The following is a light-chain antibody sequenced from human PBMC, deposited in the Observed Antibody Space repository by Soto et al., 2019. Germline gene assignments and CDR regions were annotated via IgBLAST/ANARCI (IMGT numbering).Light chain of an antibody. CDR2: AAS. CDR3: QQLNSYPIT. CDR1: QSISNH. Sequence: DIQITQSPSSLSASVEDRVIITCRASQSISNHLNWYQQKPGKAPKRLIYAASSLQSGVPSRFSGSGSGTEFTLTISSLQPEDFATYYCQQLNSYPITFGQGTRLE. V-gene: IGKV1-17*01. J-gene: IGKJ5*01.